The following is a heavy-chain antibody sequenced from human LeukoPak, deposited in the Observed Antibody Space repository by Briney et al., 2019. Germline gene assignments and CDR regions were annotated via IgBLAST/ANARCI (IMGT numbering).Heavy chain of an antibody. CDR3: AREVGYSSSWYGNWFDP. CDR2: ISAYNGNT. Sequence: ASVKVSCKASGYTFTSYGISWVRQAPGQGLEWMGWISAYNGNTNYAQKLQGRVTMTTDTSTSTAYMELRSLRSDDTAVYYCAREVGYSSSWYGNWFDPWGQGTLVTVSS. V-gene: IGHV1-18*01. J-gene: IGHJ5*02. CDR1: GYTFTSYG. D-gene: IGHD6-13*01.